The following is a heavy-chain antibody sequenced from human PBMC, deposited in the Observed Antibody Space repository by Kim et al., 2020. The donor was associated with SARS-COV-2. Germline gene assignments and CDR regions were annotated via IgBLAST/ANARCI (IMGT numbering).Heavy chain of an antibody. J-gene: IGHJ4*02. V-gene: IGHV3-33*05. D-gene: IGHD3-10*01. Sequence: GGSLRLSCAASGFSFSSYAMHWVRQAAGKGLEWEAVISDDGSYKYYADSVKGRFTISRDNSKNILYLQMNSLRAEDTAVYYCARDSSSGSGSYYNIDYWGQGTLVTVSS. CDR2: ISDDGSYK. CDR3: ARDSSSGSGSYYNIDY. CDR1: GFSFSSYA.